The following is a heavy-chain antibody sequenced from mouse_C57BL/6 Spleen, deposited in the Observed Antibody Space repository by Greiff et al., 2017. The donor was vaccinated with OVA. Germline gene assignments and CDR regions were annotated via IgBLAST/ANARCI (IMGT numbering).Heavy chain of an antibody. D-gene: IGHD1-1*01. Sequence: QVQLKQPGAELVKPGASVKMSCKASGYTFTSYWITWVKQRPGQGLEWIGDIYPGSGSTNYNEKFKSKATLTVDTSSSTAYMQLSSLTSEDSAVYYCARGGTVVDYYAMDYWGQGTSVTVSS. V-gene: IGHV1-55*01. J-gene: IGHJ4*01. CDR1: GYTFTSYW. CDR3: ARGGTVVDYYAMDY. CDR2: IYPGSGST.